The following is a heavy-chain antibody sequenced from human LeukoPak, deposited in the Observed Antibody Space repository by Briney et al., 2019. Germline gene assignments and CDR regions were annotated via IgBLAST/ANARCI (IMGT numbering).Heavy chain of an antibody. CDR3: AKESSRRRLSEDYFDY. J-gene: IGHJ4*02. CDR1: GFTFSNYA. CDR2: ISGSGGST. D-gene: IGHD3-16*02. V-gene: IGHV3-23*01. Sequence: GASLRLSCAASGFTFSNYAVSWVRQAPGKGLEWVSSISGSGGSTYYTDSVKGRFTISRDNSKSTLYLQMNSLRAEDTAVYYCAKESSRRRLSEDYFDYWGQGTLVTVSS.